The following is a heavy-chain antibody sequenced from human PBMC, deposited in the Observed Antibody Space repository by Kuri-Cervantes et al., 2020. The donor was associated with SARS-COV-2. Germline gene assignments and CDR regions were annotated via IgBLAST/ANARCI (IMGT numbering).Heavy chain of an antibody. CDR1: GGPISSSSYY. D-gene: IGHD3-3*01. CDR3: ARGEYDFWSGYYRSTYFDY. CDR2: IYHSGST. V-gene: IGHV4-39*07. J-gene: IGHJ4*02. Sequence: SETLSLTCTVSGGPISSSSYYWGWIRQPPGKGLEWIGSIYHSGSTYYNPSLKSRVTISVDTSKNQFSLKLSSVTAADTAVYYCARGEYDFWSGYYRSTYFDYWGQGTLVTVSS.